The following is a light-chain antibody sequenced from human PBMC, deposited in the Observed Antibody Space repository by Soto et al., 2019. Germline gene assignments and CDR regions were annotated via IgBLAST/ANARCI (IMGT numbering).Light chain of an antibody. J-gene: IGKJ2*01. CDR1: QSLSSSF. CDR2: GAS. Sequence: EVVLTHSPGTLSLSPGERATLSCRASQSLSSSFLAWYQKKPGQAPRLLIYGASNRATGIPDRFSGGGSGTDFTLTISRLEPDDFAVYFCLQYASPLYTFGQGTKLEIK. V-gene: IGKV3-20*01. CDR3: LQYASPLYT.